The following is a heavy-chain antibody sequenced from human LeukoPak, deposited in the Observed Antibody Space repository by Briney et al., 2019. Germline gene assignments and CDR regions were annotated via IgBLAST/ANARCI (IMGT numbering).Heavy chain of an antibody. D-gene: IGHD6-19*01. V-gene: IGHV4-59*11. CDR3: ARVGYSSGWCHFDL. CDR2: ILYSGST. Sequence: SETLSLTCTVSGGSISSHYWCWRRQPPGKGLGWGGYILYSGSTKYNPSLRHRVTISVDTSKNQLSLKLSSVTAADTAVYYCARVGYSSGWCHFDLWGRGTLVTVSS. CDR1: GGSISSHY. J-gene: IGHJ2*01.